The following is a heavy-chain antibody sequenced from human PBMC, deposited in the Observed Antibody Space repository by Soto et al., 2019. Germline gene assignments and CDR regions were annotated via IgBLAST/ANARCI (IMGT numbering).Heavy chain of an antibody. CDR3: AKDAGYSTGWPWPGGAFDI. CDR2: ISASGGSA. D-gene: IGHD6-19*01. V-gene: IGHV3-23*01. CDR1: GFPFSTNA. J-gene: IGHJ3*02. Sequence: AGGSLRLSCAASGFPFSTNAMSWVRQAPGKGLEWVSGISASGGSAFYADSVKGRYTTSRDNSRNTVYLQMNSLRAEDTAVYYCAKDAGYSTGWPWPGGAFDIWGQGTMVTVSS.